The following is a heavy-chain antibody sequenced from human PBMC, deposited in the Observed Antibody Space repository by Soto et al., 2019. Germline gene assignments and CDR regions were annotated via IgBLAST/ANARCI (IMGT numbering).Heavy chain of an antibody. V-gene: IGHV3-21*01. CDR3: ARDQSAMDTGYGMDV. Sequence: PGGSLRLSCAASGFTFSSYSMSWVRQAPGKGLEWVSSISSSSSYIYYADSVKGRFTISRDNAKNSLYLQMNSLRAEDTAVYYCARDQSAMDTGYGMDVWGQGTTVTVSS. CDR1: GFTFSSYS. D-gene: IGHD5-18*01. J-gene: IGHJ6*02. CDR2: ISSSSSYI.